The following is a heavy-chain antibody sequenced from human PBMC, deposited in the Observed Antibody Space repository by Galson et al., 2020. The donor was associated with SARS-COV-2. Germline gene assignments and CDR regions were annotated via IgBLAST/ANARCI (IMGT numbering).Heavy chain of an antibody. Sequence: GESLKISCKVSGYTLTELSMHWVRQAPGKGLEWMGGFDPEDGETIYAQKFQGRVTMTEDTSTDTAYMELSSLRSEDTAVYYCATSAAIRRENWFDPWGQGTLVTVSS. CDR2: FDPEDGET. CDR3: ATSAAIRRENWFDP. D-gene: IGHD2-2*01. CDR1: GYTLTELS. V-gene: IGHV1-24*01. J-gene: IGHJ5*02.